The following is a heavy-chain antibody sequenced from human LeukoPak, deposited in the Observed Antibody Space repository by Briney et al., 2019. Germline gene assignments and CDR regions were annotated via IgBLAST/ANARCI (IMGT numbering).Heavy chain of an antibody. CDR2: IASKTDGGAT. CDR3: TTGIRGD. Sequence: GGSLRLSCSASGLTVTNAWMNWVSQAPGEGLDWVGRIASKTDGGATDYAAPVKGRFTISRYDSKNTLNLQMNSLKTEDTAVYYCTTGIRGDWGQGTLVTVSS. D-gene: IGHD3-10*01. V-gene: IGHV3-15*07. CDR1: GLTVTNAW. J-gene: IGHJ4*02.